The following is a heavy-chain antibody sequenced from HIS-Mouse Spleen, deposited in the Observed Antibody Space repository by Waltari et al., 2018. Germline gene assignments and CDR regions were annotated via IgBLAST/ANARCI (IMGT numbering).Heavy chain of an antibody. V-gene: IGHV2-70*15. CDR2: IDWDNDK. CDR3: ARIAEGYSSGWYAFDY. CDR1: GFSLSTSGMC. J-gene: IGHJ4*02. Sequence: QVTLRESGPALVKPTQTLTLTCTFSGFSLSTSGMCVSWIRQPPGKALEWLARIDWDNDKYYSTSLKTRLTNSKDTSKNQVVHTMTNMDTVDTATDYCARIAEGYSSGWYAFDYWGQGTLVTVSS. D-gene: IGHD6-19*01.